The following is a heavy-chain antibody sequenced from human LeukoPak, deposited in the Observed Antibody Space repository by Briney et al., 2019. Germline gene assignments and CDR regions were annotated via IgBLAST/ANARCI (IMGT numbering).Heavy chain of an antibody. CDR3: ARGTKLWRPIAAAGLKPYWYFDL. V-gene: IGHV4-34*01. J-gene: IGHJ2*01. D-gene: IGHD6-13*01. CDR2: INHSGST. Sequence: SETLSLTCAVYGGSLSGYYWSWIRQPPGKGLEWIGEINHSGSTNYNPSLKSRVTISVDTSKNQLSLKLSSVTAADTAVYYCARGTKLWRPIAAAGLKPYWYFDLWGRGTLVTVSS. CDR1: GGSLSGYY.